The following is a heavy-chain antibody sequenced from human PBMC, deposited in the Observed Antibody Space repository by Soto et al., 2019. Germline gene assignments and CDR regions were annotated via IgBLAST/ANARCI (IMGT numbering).Heavy chain of an antibody. CDR2: ISYDGSNK. Sequence: GGSMRLSCAASGFTFSSYGMHWVRQAPGKGLEWVAVISYDGSNKYYADSVKGRFTISRDNSKNTLYLQMNSLRAEDTAVYYCANIPGGIAAAGIDYWGQGTLVTVSS. CDR3: ANIPGGIAAAGIDY. J-gene: IGHJ4*02. D-gene: IGHD6-13*01. V-gene: IGHV3-30*18. CDR1: GFTFSSYG.